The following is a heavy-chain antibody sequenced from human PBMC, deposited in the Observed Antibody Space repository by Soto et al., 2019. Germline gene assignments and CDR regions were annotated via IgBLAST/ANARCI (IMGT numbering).Heavy chain of an antibody. J-gene: IGHJ4*02. D-gene: IGHD6-19*01. V-gene: IGHV4-59*01. CDR1: SPSTAGNY. Sequence: SERLSVTCTLFSPSTAGNYWSWIRQPPGKGLEWIGYIYDSGSTNYSPSLQSRVTMSVDRSKNQFSLALTSVTAADTALYFCARYRRGTGWYYLDYWGQG. CDR3: ARYRRGTGWYYLDY. CDR2: IYDSGST.